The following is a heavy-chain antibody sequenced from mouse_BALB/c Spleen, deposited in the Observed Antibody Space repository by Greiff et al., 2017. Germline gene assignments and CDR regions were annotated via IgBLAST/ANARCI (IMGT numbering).Heavy chain of an antibody. D-gene: IGHD2-2*01. J-gene: IGHJ3*01. CDR3: ARGDGYDAWFAY. V-gene: IGHV5-4*02. Sequence: EVMLVESGGGLVKPGGSLKLSCAASGFTFSDYYMYWVRQTPEKRLEWVATISDGGSYTYYPDSVKGRFTISRDNAKNNLYLQMSSLKSEDTAMYYCARGDGYDAWFAYWGQGTLVTVSA. CDR2: ISDGGSYT. CDR1: GFTFSDYY.